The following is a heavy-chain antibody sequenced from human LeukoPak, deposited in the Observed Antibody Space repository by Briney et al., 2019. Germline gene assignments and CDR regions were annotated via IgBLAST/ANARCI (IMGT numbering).Heavy chain of an antibody. CDR1: GFTFSNYE. D-gene: IGHD3-10*01. CDR2: ISNSASTI. J-gene: IGHJ4*02. Sequence: GGSLRLSCAASGFTFSNYEMTWVRQAPGKGLEWVSYISNSASTIYYADSVRGRFTISRDNAKNSLYLQMNSLRAEDTAVYYCARKSGDLDYWGQGTLVTVSS. V-gene: IGHV3-48*03. CDR3: ARKSGDLDY.